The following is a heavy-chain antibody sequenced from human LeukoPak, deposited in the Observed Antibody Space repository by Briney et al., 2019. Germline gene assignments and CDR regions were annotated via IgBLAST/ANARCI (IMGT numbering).Heavy chain of an antibody. J-gene: IGHJ3*02. V-gene: IGHV4-4*07. CDR2: IYTSGST. CDR1: GGSISNYY. Sequence: PSETLSLTRTVSGGSISNYYWSWIRQPAGKGLEFIGRIYTSGSTDYNPSLKSRVTMSVDTSKNQFSLKLTSVTAADTAVYYCARGLGAATSEAFDIWGQGSMVTVSS. D-gene: IGHD1-26*01. CDR3: ARGLGAATSEAFDI.